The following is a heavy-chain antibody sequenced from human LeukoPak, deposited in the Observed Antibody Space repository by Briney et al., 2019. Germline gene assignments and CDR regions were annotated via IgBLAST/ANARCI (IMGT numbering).Heavy chain of an antibody. CDR1: GGSISSSNW. CDR3: ARDIAVAGTNY. J-gene: IGHJ4*02. CDR2: INHSGST. V-gene: IGHV4-4*02. Sequence: SGTLSLTCAVSGGSISSSNWWSWVRQPPGKGLEWIGEINHSGSTNYNPSLKSRVTISVDTSKNQFSLKLSSVTAADTAVYYCARDIAVAGTNYWGQGTLVTVSS. D-gene: IGHD6-19*01.